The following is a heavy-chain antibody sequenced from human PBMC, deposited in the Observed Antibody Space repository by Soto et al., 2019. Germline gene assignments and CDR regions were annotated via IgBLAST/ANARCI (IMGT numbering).Heavy chain of an antibody. Sequence: PGDSLNISCKGSGYTFGGYLIVWVRQMPGKGLEWMGIIYPGDSDVRNSPSFQGQVTFSADKSISTAYLQWSSLKASDTAMYYCARRAYNYSDDLQDYFDPWGQGTLVTVSS. CDR1: GYTFGGYL. V-gene: IGHV5-51*01. J-gene: IGHJ5*02. CDR2: IYPGDSDV. CDR3: ARRAYNYSDDLQDYFDP. D-gene: IGHD5-18*01.